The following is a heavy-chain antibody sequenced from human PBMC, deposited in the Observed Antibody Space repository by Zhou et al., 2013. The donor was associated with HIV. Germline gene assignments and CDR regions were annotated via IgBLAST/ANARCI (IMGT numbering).Heavy chain of an antibody. CDR3: ARVSMVRGVIIGGFDP. D-gene: IGHD3-10*01. CDR1: GGTFSSYA. V-gene: IGHV1-2*02. CDR2: INPNSGGT. J-gene: IGHJ5*02. Sequence: QVQLVQSGAGVKKPGSSVKVSCKASGGTFSSYAINWVRQAPGQGLEWMGWINPNSGGTNYAQKFQGRVTMTRDTSISTAYMELSRLRSDDTAVYYCARVSMVRGVIIGGFDPWGQGTLVTVSS.